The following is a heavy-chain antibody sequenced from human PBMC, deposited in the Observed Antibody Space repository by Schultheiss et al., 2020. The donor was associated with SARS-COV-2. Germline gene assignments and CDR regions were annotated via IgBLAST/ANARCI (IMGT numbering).Heavy chain of an antibody. CDR3: ARANNKTTAMVDY. D-gene: IGHD5-18*01. CDR2: IVVGSGNT. J-gene: IGHJ4*02. Sequence: SVKVSCKASGFTFTSSAVQWVRQARGQRLEWIGWIVVGSGNTNYAQKFQERVTITRDMSTSTAYMELSSLRAEDTAIYYCARANNKTTAMVDYWGQGTLVTVSS. V-gene: IGHV1-58*01. CDR1: GFTFTSSA.